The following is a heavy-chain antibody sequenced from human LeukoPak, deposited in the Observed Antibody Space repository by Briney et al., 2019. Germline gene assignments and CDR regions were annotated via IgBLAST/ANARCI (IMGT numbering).Heavy chain of an antibody. Sequence: SVKVSCTASGGTFSSYAISWVRQAPGQGLEWMGGIIPIFGTANYAQKFQGRVTITADESTSTAYMELSSLRSEDTAVYYCAREIMYSSGWVHDYWGQGTLVTVSS. CDR2: IIPIFGTA. J-gene: IGHJ4*02. CDR1: GGTFSSYA. CDR3: AREIMYSSGWVHDY. D-gene: IGHD6-19*01. V-gene: IGHV1-69*01.